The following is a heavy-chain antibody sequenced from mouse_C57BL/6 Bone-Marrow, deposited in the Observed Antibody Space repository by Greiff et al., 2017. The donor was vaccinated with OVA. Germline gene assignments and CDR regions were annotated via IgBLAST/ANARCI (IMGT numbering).Heavy chain of an antibody. D-gene: IGHD2-4*01. Sequence: EVKLMESGGGLVQPGGSMKLSCAASGFTFSDAWMDWVRQSPEKGLEWVAEIRNKANNHATYYAESVKGRFTISRDDSKSSVYLQMNSLRAEDTGIYYCTRPRNYDYHYYAMDYWGQGTSVTVSS. J-gene: IGHJ4*01. CDR2: IRNKANNHAT. CDR3: TRPRNYDYHYYAMDY. CDR1: GFTFSDAW. V-gene: IGHV6-6*01.